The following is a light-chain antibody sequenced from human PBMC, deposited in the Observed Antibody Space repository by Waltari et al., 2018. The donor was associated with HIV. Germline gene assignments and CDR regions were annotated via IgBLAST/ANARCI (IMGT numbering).Light chain of an antibody. J-gene: IGLJ1*01. CDR2: EVS. V-gene: IGLV2-14*01. Sequence: QSTLTQPVSVSGSPGQSITISCTGTSSDVFNYNYVSWYQQHPDRAPKLMIYEVSNRPSGVSNGFSGSKSGNTASLTISGLQAEDEADYYCSSYTRSSTYVFGTGTKVTVL. CDR1: SSDVFNYNY. CDR3: SSYTRSSTYV.